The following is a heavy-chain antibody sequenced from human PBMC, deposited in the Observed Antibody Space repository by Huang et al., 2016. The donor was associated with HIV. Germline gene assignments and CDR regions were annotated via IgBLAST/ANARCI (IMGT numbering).Heavy chain of an antibody. CDR3: ARGGVADYVWGTYRPNAFDI. CDR1: GYTFTSYD. D-gene: IGHD3-16*02. V-gene: IGHV1-8*01. Sequence: QVQLVQSGAEVKKPGASVKVSCKASGYTFTSYDINWVRQATGQGLEWMGWMNPKSGNTAYAQKFQGRVTITRNTSISTAYIELSSLRSGDTAVYYCARGGVADYVWGTYRPNAFDIWGQGTMVTVSS. J-gene: IGHJ3*02. CDR2: MNPKSGNT.